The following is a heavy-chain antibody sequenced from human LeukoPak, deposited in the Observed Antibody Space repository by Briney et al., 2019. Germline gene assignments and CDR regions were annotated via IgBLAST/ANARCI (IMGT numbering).Heavy chain of an antibody. CDR3: AREFSTNWFDP. CDR2: IYATGST. Sequence: SETLSLTCTVSGASITTYSWNWIRQPAGKGLEWIGRIYATGSTNYNPSLESRVTMSVDTSKNHLSLKVTSVTAADTAVYYCAREFSTNWFDPWGQGTLVTVSS. CDR1: GASITTYS. J-gene: IGHJ5*02. V-gene: IGHV4-4*07.